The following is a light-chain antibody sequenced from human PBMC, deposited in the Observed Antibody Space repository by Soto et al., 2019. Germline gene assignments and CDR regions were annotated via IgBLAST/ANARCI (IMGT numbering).Light chain of an antibody. V-gene: IGKV1-17*01. CDR2: AAS. CDR1: QDISSH. Sequence: DIQMTQSPSSLSASVGDRVTITCRASQDISSHLGWFQQKPGKAPKRLIYAASTLESGVPSRFSGSRSGTEFTLTISSPQPEDFATYYCLQHNTYPFTFGPGTKVDIK. J-gene: IGKJ3*01. CDR3: LQHNTYPFT.